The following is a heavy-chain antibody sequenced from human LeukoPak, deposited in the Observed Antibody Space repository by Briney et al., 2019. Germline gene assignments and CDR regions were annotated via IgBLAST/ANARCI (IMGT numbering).Heavy chain of an antibody. CDR1: GGSISGYY. Sequence: PSETLSLTCAVSGGSISGYYWSWIRQPPGKGLEWIAYIYYTGGTNYNPSLKSRVTISLDTSKTQFSLRLTSVTAADTAVYYCVRLSVISPHRYFDLWGRGTLVTVSS. D-gene: IGHD4-23*01. V-gene: IGHV4-59*08. J-gene: IGHJ2*01. CDR2: IYYTGGT. CDR3: VRLSVISPHRYFDL.